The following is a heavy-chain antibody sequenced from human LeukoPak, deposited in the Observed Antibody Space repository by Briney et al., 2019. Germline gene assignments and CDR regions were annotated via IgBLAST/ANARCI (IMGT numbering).Heavy chain of an antibody. J-gene: IGHJ5*02. D-gene: IGHD3-3*01. CDR1: GFTFSSYA. CDR3: AKEGPGFFGGSDP. CDR2: IGAGGGST. V-gene: IGHV3-23*01. Sequence: GGSLRLSCAASGFTFSSYAMSWVRQAPGKGLEWVSGIGAGGGSTYYADSVKGRFTISRENSKNTLHLQMNSLGAEDTAVYYCAKEGPGFFGGSDPGGREPLVTVSS.